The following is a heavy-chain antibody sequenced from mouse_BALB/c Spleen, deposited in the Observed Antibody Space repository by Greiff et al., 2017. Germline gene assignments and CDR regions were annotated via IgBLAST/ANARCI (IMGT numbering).Heavy chain of an antibody. CDR3: ARGDYGGWFAS. Sequence: EVQLQESGPGLVKPSQSLSLTCSVTGYSITSGYYWNWIRQFPGNKLEWMGYISYDGSNNYNPSLKNRISITRDTSKNQFFLKLNSVTTEDTATYYCARGDYGGWFASWGQGTLVTVSA. CDR2: ISYDGSN. V-gene: IGHV3-6*02. D-gene: IGHD1-1*01. CDR1: GYSITSGYY. J-gene: IGHJ3*01.